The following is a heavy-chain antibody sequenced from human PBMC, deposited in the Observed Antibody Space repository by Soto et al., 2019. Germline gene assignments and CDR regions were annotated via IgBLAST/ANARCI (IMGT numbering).Heavy chain of an antibody. CDR3: ARQHYYDSSGYYTWI. J-gene: IGHJ4*02. V-gene: IGHV4-39*01. CDR1: GGSSMSNIYS. Sequence: LETLSLTCSVSGGSSMSNIYSWGWIRQPPGKGLEWIATVHYSGSTYYTPSLKSRVTISADTSKNQFSLRLNSVTAADTAVYYCARQHYYDSSGYYTWIRGQGTLATVSS. D-gene: IGHD3-22*01. CDR2: VHYSGST.